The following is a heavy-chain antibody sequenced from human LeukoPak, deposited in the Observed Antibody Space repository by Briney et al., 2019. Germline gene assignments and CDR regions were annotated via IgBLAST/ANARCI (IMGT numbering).Heavy chain of an antibody. CDR1: GGSVSSYY. V-gene: IGHV4-4*07. D-gene: IGHD3-22*01. CDR2: MYTSGST. Sequence: PSETLSLTCTVPGGSVSSYYWSWIRQPAGKGLEWIGRMYTSGSTNYNPSLKSRATMSVDTSKNQFSLKLSSVTAADTAVYYCARDFHYYESTGYDPFDIWGQGTMVTVSS. J-gene: IGHJ3*02. CDR3: ARDFHYYESTGYDPFDI.